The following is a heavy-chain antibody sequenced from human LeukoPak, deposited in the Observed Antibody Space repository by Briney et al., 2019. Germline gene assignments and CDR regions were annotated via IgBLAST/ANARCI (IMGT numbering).Heavy chain of an antibody. CDR3: ARQIADYYYYYMYV. V-gene: IGHV4-39*01. J-gene: IGHJ6*03. D-gene: IGHD2-21*01. CDR1: GGSISSSNYY. Sequence: PSETLSLTCTVSGGSISSSNYYWGWIRQPPGKGLEWIGTIYYSGTTYYNPSLESRVTISEATSKNQFSLTLRSVTAADTAVYYCARQIADYYYYYMYVWGKGTTVTVSS. CDR2: IYYSGTT.